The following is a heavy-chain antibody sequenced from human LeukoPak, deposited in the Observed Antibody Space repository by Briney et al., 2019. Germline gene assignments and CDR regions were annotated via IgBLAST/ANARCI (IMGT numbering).Heavy chain of an antibody. CDR3: ARVPTLRFLFSMDV. Sequence: SKTLSLTCAVYGGSFSGYYWSWIRQPPGKGLEWIGEINHSGSTNYNPSLKSRVTISVDTSKNQFSLKLSSVTAADTAVYYCARVPTLRFLFSMDVWGKGTTVTVSS. J-gene: IGHJ6*04. V-gene: IGHV4-34*01. CDR2: INHSGST. D-gene: IGHD3-3*01. CDR1: GGSFSGYY.